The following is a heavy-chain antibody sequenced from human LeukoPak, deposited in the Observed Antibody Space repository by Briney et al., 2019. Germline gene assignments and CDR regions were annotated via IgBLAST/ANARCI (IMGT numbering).Heavy chain of an antibody. CDR3: ARSRSGSYYNWFDP. Sequence: PSETLSLTCTVSGGSISSYYWSWIRQPPGKGLEWIGYIYYSGSTNYNPSLKSRVTISVDTSKNQFSLKLSSVTAADTAVYYCARSRSGSYYNWFDPWGQGTLVTVSS. CDR2: IYYSGST. J-gene: IGHJ5*02. CDR1: GGSISSYY. D-gene: IGHD1-26*01. V-gene: IGHV4-59*08.